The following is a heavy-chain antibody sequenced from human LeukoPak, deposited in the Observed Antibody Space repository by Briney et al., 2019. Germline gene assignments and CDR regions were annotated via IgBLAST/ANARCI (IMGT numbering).Heavy chain of an antibody. J-gene: IGHJ4*02. V-gene: IGHV3-30*04. Sequence: PGGSLRLSCAASGFTFSSYAMHWVRQAPGKGLEWVAVISYDGSNKYRADSVKGRFTISRDNSKNTLYLQMNSLRAEDTAVYYCARQAAGYYFDYWGQGTLVTVSS. CDR2: ISYDGSNK. CDR1: GFTFSSYA. CDR3: ARQAAGYYFDY. D-gene: IGHD6-19*01.